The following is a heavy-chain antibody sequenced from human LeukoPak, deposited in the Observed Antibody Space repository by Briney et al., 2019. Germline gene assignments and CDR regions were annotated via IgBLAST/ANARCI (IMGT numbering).Heavy chain of an antibody. CDR3: AIPFLAPAFDI. J-gene: IGHJ3*02. D-gene: IGHD3-3*02. Sequence: SETLSLTCTVSGGSISSSSYYWGWIRQPPGKGLEWIRSIYYSGSTYYNPSLKSRVTISVDTSKNQFSLKLSSVTAADTAVYYCAIPFLAPAFDIWGQGTMVTVSS. CDR1: GGSISSSSYY. CDR2: IYYSGST. V-gene: IGHV4-39*01.